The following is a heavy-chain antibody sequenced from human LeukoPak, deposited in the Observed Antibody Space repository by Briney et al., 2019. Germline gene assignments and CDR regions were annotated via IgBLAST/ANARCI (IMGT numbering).Heavy chain of an antibody. CDR3: TRRLTRSYFDY. V-gene: IGHV4-39*01. CDR2: IYYSGST. Sequence: SETLSLTCTVSGGSISGSYWSWIRQPPGKGLEWIGSIYYSGSTFYNPSLKSRVTISFDTSKNQFSLILSSVTAADTALYYCTRRLTRSYFDYWGQGTLVTVSS. J-gene: IGHJ4*02. CDR1: GGSISGSY.